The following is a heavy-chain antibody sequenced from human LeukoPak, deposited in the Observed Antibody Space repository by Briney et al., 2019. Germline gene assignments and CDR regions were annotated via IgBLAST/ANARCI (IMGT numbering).Heavy chain of an antibody. V-gene: IGHV3-11*01. J-gene: IGHJ4*02. CDR3: ARAGYSSSWFHYFDY. Sequence: GGSLRLSCAASGFTFSDYYMSWIRQAPGKGLEWVSYISSSGSTIYYADSVKGRFTISRDNAKNSLYLQMNSLRAEDTAVYYCARAGYSSSWFHYFDYWGQGTLVTFSS. CDR2: ISSSGSTI. D-gene: IGHD6-13*01. CDR1: GFTFSDYY.